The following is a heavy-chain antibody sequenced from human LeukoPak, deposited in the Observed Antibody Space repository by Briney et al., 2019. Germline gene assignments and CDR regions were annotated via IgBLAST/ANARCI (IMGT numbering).Heavy chain of an antibody. CDR3: ARGVEMATADAFGI. CDR2: IIPILGIA. Sequence: PVKVSCKASGGTFSSYAISWVRQAPGQGLEWMGRIIPILGIANYAQKFQGRVTITADKSTSTAYVELSSLRSEDTAVYYCARGVEMATADAFGIWGQGTMVTVSS. CDR1: GGTFSSYA. D-gene: IGHD5-18*01. J-gene: IGHJ3*02. V-gene: IGHV1-69*04.